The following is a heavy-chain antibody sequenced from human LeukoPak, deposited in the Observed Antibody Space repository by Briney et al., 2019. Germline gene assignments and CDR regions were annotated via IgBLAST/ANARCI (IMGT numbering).Heavy chain of an antibody. Sequence: GGSLRLSCTASGFTFSSYAMSWVRQAPGKGLEWVSAISGSGGSTYYADSVKGRFTISRDNSNNTLYLQMNSLRAEDTAVYYCAKDARITMIVVVRGARPYYFDYWGQGTLVTVSS. D-gene: IGHD3-22*01. CDR3: AKDARITMIVVVRGARPYYFDY. V-gene: IGHV3-23*01. CDR1: GFTFSSYA. J-gene: IGHJ4*02. CDR2: ISGSGGST.